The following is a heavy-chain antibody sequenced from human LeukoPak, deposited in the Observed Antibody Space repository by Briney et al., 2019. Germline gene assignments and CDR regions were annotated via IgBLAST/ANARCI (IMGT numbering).Heavy chain of an antibody. CDR3: TRADRGSLFDY. CDR1: GYTFTRYY. CDR2: INPNRGGT. D-gene: IGHD2-15*01. J-gene: IGHJ4*02. V-gene: IGHV1-2*02. Sequence: ASVKVSCKASGYTFTRYYVHWVRQAPWQRLWWWGWINPNRGGTNYAHKFQGRVTMTRDTSISTASMELSKLRSDDTTVYYCTRADRGSLFDYWGQGTLLTVSS.